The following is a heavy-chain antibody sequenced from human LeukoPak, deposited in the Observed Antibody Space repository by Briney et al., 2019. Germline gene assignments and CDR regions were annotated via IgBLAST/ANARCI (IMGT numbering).Heavy chain of an antibody. CDR2: IHPNNGDT. CDR3: ARDGPAQMVDLDY. CDR1: VYTFCGTGWY. V-gene: IGHV1-2*02. Sequence: ASAKVSCKASVYTFCGTGWYLCWLRQAPGQGLECMGWIHPNNGDTAYAQKFEGRVAMTRDTSISTAYMDLRRLRPDDTAVYFCARDGPAQMVDLDYWGQGTLVTVSS. D-gene: IGHD3-10*01. J-gene: IGHJ4*02.